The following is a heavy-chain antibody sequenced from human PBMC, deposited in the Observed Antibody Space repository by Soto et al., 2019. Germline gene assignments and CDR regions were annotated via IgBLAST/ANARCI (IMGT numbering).Heavy chain of an antibody. V-gene: IGHV2-5*02. CDR1: GFSLSSPAVG. J-gene: IGHJ4*02. D-gene: IGHD6-19*01. Sequence: QITLKESGPTLVKPTQTLTLTCTFSGFSLSSPAVGVNWIRQPPGKALEWLALIYWDDDKQYSPSLGSRLTITKDTSKNQVVLTMTNMDPVDTATYYCAHGSGWLSDYWGQGTLVTVSS. CDR3: AHGSGWLSDY. CDR2: IYWDDDK.